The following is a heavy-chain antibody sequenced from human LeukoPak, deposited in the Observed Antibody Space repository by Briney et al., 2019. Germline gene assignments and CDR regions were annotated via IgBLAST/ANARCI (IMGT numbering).Heavy chain of an antibody. CDR2: LYYTGST. Sequence: SETLSLTCTVSGGSISSISYYWGWIRQPPGEGLEWIGSLYYTGSTYYNPSLRSRVTISVDTSKNQFSLKLSSVTAADTAVYYCARHEKSSGWYYDYWGQGTLVTVSS. J-gene: IGHJ4*02. D-gene: IGHD6-19*01. CDR1: GGSISSISYY. V-gene: IGHV4-39*01. CDR3: ARHEKSSGWYYDY.